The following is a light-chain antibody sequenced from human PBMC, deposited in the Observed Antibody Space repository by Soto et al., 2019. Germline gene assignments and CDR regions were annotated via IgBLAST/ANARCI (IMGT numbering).Light chain of an antibody. CDR3: MQGTHWPIT. Sequence: DIVMTQSPLSPPVTPGEPASISCRSSQSLVHSDGNTYLNWFQQRPGQSPRRLLYRVSTRDSGVAARFSGSGSGTDFALKISRVEAEDVGVYYCMQGTHWPITFGQGTRLEIK. V-gene: IGKV2-30*02. CDR1: QSLVHSDGNTY. CDR2: RVS. J-gene: IGKJ5*01.